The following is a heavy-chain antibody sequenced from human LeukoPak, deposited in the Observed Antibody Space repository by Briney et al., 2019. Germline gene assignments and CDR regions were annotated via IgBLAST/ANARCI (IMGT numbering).Heavy chain of an antibody. Sequence: PSETLSLTCTVSGGSIRSSYCYWGWIRQPPGKGLEWIGSIYDSGSTYYNPSLKSRVTISIDTSKGQFSLKLSSVTAADTAVYYCVRRNYFFDYWGQGTVVTVSS. CDR3: VRRNYFFDY. CDR1: GGSIRSSYCY. J-gene: IGHJ4*02. CDR2: IYDSGST. V-gene: IGHV4-39*01. D-gene: IGHD2/OR15-2a*01.